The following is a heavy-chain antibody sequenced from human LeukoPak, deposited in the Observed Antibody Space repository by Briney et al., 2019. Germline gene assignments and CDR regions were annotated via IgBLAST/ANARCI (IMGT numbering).Heavy chain of an antibody. V-gene: IGHV3-30*04. J-gene: IGHJ4*02. CDR3: ARDLRGGGDAYYFYN. Sequence: GGSLRLSCAASGFTFSSYAMHWVRQAPGKGLEGVAVISFDGSNKYYADSVKGRFTISRDNSKNTLYLQMNSLRAEGTGVCYCARDLRGGGDAYYFYNWGQGTLVTVSS. CDR2: ISFDGSNK. CDR1: GFTFSSYA. D-gene: IGHD3-16*01.